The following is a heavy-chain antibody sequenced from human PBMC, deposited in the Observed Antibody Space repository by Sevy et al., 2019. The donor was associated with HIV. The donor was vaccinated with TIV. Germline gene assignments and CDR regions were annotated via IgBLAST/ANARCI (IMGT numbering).Heavy chain of an antibody. Sequence: GGSLRLSCTSSGFTFGDYAMSWFRQAPGKGLEWVAFIRRNSHEPYGGTTEYAASVKGRFTISRDDSKSIAYLQMNSLKTEDTAVYYCTRPLATADTPEYFFDYWGQGILDTVSS. CDR2: IRRNSHEPYGGTT. J-gene: IGHJ4*02. CDR1: GFTFGDYA. V-gene: IGHV3-49*03. CDR3: TRPLATADTPEYFFDY. D-gene: IGHD5-12*01.